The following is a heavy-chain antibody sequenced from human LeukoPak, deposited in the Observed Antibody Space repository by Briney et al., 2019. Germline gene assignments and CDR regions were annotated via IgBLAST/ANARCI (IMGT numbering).Heavy chain of an antibody. Sequence: GGSLRLSCVASAFTFSNYTMHWVRQAPGKGLEWVAVISYDGSNKYYADSVKGQFTISRDNSKNTLYLQMNSLRGEDTAVYYCARIPRTWLRFPYFDYWGQGTLVTVSS. CDR2: ISYDGSNK. CDR1: AFTFSNYT. CDR3: ARIPRTWLRFPYFDY. D-gene: IGHD5-12*01. J-gene: IGHJ4*02. V-gene: IGHV3-30-3*01.